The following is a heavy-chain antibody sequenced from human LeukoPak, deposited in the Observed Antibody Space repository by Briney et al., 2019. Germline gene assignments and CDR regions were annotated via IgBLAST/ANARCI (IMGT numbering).Heavy chain of an antibody. CDR1: GGSISSYY. J-gene: IGHJ4*02. D-gene: IGHD5-24*01. CDR3: ARAWDGYNSDY. V-gene: IGHV4-59*01. CDR2: IYYSGST. Sequence: SETLSLTCTVSGGSISSYYWSWIRQPPGKGLEWIGYIYYSGSTNYNPSLKSRVTISVDTSKNQFSLKLSSVTAADTAVYYCARAWDGYNSDYWGQGTLVIVSS.